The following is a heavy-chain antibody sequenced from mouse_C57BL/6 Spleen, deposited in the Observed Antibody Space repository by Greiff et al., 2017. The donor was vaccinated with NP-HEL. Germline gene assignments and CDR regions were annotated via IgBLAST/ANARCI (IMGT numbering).Heavy chain of an antibody. CDR2: IWSGGST. CDR1: GFSLTSYG. Sequence: QVQLQQSGPGLVQPSQSLSITCTVSGFSLTSYGVHWVRQSPGTGLEWLGVIWSGGSTDYNAAFISRLSISKDNSKSQVFFKMNSLQADDTAIYYCARNYDYDGRGYFDVWGTGTTVTVSS. D-gene: IGHD2-4*01. CDR3: ARNYDYDGRGYFDV. V-gene: IGHV2-2*01. J-gene: IGHJ1*03.